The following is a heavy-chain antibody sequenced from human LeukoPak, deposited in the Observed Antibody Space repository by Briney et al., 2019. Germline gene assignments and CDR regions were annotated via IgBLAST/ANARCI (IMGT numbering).Heavy chain of an antibody. CDR2: ISSSSSYI. CDR1: GFTFSSYS. Sequence: GGSLRLSCTASGFTFSSYSMNWVRQAPGKGLEWVSSISSSSSYIYYADSVKGRFTISRDNAKNSLYLQMNSLRAEDTAVYYCARASNFDWLFGYWFDPWGQGTLVTVSS. V-gene: IGHV3-21*01. CDR3: ARASNFDWLFGYWFDP. J-gene: IGHJ5*02. D-gene: IGHD3-9*01.